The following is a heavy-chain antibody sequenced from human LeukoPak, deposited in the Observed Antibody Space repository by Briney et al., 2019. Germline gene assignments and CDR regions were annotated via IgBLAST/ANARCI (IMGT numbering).Heavy chain of an antibody. CDR3: ARYTAMVKAAFDY. Sequence: PSETLSLTCTVSGGSISSGVYSWGWIRQPPGKGLEWIGYIYYSGSTYYNPSLKSRVTISVDTSKNQFSLKLSSVTAADTAVYYCARYTAMVKAAFDYWGQGTLVTVSS. J-gene: IGHJ4*02. CDR2: IYYSGST. D-gene: IGHD5-18*01. V-gene: IGHV4-30-4*01. CDR1: GGSISSGVYS.